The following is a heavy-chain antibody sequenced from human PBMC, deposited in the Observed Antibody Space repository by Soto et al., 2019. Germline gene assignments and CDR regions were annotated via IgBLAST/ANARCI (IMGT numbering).Heavy chain of an antibody. J-gene: IGHJ6*02. D-gene: IGHD3-10*01. V-gene: IGHV3-33*01. Sequence: GGSLRLSCAASGFTFSSYGMHWVRQAPGKGLEWVAVIWYDGSNKYYADSVKGRFTISRDNSKNTLYLQMNSLRAEDTAVYYCARELSLGELLYPSLYYYGMDVWGQGTTVTVSS. CDR3: ARELSLGELLYPSLYYYGMDV. CDR2: IWYDGSNK. CDR1: GFTFSSYG.